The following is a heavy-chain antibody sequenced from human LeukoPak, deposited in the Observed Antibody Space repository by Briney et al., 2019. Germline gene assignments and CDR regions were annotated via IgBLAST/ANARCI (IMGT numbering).Heavy chain of an antibody. CDR2: IYYSGST. CDR3: AREILSRLVQD. CDR1: GGSISSSSYY. D-gene: IGHD6-19*01. J-gene: IGHJ4*02. Sequence: SETPSLTCTVTGGSISSSSYYWGWIRQPPGKGLEWIGSIYYSGSTYYNPSLKSRVTISVDTSKNQFSLKLSSVTAADAAVYYCAREILSRLVQDWGQGTLVTVSS. V-gene: IGHV4-39*07.